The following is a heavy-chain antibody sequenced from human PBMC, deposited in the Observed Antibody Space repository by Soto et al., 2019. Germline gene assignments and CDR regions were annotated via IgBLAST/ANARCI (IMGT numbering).Heavy chain of an antibody. CDR2: IKSKTDGGTK. CDR3: TAPKLQWLRFRQGGLIGGPP. CDR1: GFTFSNAW. J-gene: IGHJ5*02. Sequence: EVQLVESGGGLVKPGGSLRLSCAASGFTFSNAWMSWVRQAPGKGLEWVGRIKSKTDGGTKDYAAPVKGRFTISRDDSKNTLYLQMNSLKTEDTAVYYGTAPKLQWLRFRQGGLIGGPPGGQGTRVAVAA. D-gene: IGHD5-12*01. V-gene: IGHV3-15*01.